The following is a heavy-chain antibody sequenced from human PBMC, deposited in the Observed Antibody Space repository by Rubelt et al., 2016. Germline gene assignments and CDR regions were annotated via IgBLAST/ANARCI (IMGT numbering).Heavy chain of an antibody. CDR3: ARRRGYGDYLDY. CDR1: GFSLTTSGLG. CDR2: IYLDGDI. D-gene: IGHD4-17*01. Sequence: QITLKESGPTLVKPTQTLTLNCTFSGFSLTTSGLGVGWIRPPPGKALEWVATIYLDGDIRSSPSLPNRPTIPKDTSENPVVRTMTDMDPVDTGTYYCARRRGYGDYLDYWGQGTLVTVSS. V-gene: IGHV2-5*02. J-gene: IGHJ4*02.